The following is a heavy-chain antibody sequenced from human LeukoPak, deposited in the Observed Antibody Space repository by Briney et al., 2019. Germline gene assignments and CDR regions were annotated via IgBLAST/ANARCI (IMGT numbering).Heavy chain of an antibody. CDR2: INHSGST. J-gene: IGHJ4*02. Sequence: SETLSLTCAVYGGSFSGYYWSWIRQPPGKGLEWIGEINHSGSTNYNPSLKSRVTISVDTSKNQFSLKLSSVTAADTAVYYCARGRSRYDYDWGSYRSTYYFDYWGQGTLVTVSS. D-gene: IGHD3-16*02. V-gene: IGHV4-34*01. CDR3: ARGRSRYDYDWGSYRSTYYFDY. CDR1: GGSFSGYY.